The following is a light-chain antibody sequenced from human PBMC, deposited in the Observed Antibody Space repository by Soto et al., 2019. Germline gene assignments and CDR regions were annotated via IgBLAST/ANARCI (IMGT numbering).Light chain of an antibody. V-gene: IGLV2-14*01. CDR2: DVT. Sequence: QSALTQPASVSGSPGQSITISCTGTSSDIGGYNYVSWYQHYPGKAPKLIIYDVTNRPSGVSDRFSGSKSGNTASLTISGLQTEDEADYYCSSYTITTTLGVFGTGTKLTVL. CDR1: SSDIGGYNY. CDR3: SSYTITTTLGV. J-gene: IGLJ1*01.